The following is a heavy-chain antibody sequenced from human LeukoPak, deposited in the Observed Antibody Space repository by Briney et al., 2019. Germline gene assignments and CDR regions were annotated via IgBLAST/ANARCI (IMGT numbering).Heavy chain of an antibody. Sequence: GGSLRLSCAASGFTFSSYNMNWVRQAPGKGPEWVSSITSSSSYIYYADSVKGRFTISRDNAKNSLYLQMDSLRVEDTAVYYCARDPYSGSYGPYYYYYMDVWGRGTTVTISS. D-gene: IGHD1-26*01. CDR3: ARDPYSGSYGPYYYYYMDV. V-gene: IGHV3-21*06. CDR2: ITSSSSYI. CDR1: GFTFSSYN. J-gene: IGHJ6*03.